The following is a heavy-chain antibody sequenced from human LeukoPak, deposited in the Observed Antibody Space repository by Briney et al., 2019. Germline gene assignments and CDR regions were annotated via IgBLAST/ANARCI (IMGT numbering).Heavy chain of an antibody. J-gene: IGHJ4*02. CDR1: GFTFSSYA. D-gene: IGHD2-2*02. CDR3: ARGGDIVPAAIGEGGYFDY. V-gene: IGHV3-23*01. CDR2: ISGSGGST. Sequence: GGSLRLSCAASGFTFSSYAMSWVRQAPGKGLEWVSAISGSGGSTYYADSVKGRFTISRDNSKNTLYLQMNSLRAEDTAVYYCARGGDIVPAAIGEGGYFDYWGQGTLVTVSS.